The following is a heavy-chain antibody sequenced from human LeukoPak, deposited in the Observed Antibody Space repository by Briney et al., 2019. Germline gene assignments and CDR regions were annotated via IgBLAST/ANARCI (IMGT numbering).Heavy chain of an antibody. CDR2: INPNSGGT. D-gene: IGHD3-22*01. V-gene: IGHV1-2*06. J-gene: IGHJ4*02. Sequence: GASVKVSCKASGYTLTGYYMHWVRQAPGQGLEWMGRINPNSGGTNYAQKFQGRVTMTRDTSISTAYMELSRLRSDDTAVYYCARDDGLRTYYYDSSGYWFLDYWGQGTLVTVSS. CDR1: GYTLTGYY. CDR3: ARDDGLRTYYYDSSGYWFLDY.